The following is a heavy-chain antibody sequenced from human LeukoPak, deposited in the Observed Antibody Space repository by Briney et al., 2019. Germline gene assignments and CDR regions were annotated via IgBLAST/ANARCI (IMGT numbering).Heavy chain of an antibody. V-gene: IGHV3-21*01. CDR1: GFTFSSYS. CDR2: ISSNSRYI. J-gene: IGHJ3*01. Sequence: GGSLRLSCAASGFTFSSYSMIWVRRAPGKGLEWVSSISSNSRYIYYADSVRGRFTVSRDNAKSSLYLQMNSLRAEDTAVYSCAREPPTGRQSAFDLWGQGTMVTVSS. CDR3: AREPPTGRQSAFDL.